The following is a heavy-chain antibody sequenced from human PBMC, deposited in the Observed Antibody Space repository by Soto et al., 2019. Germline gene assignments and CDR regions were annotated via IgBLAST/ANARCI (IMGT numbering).Heavy chain of an antibody. J-gene: IGHJ4*02. Sequence: EVQLLESGGGLVQPGGSLRISCAASGFTFSSYAMSWVRQAPGKGLEWVSAISGSGGSTYYADSVKGRFTISRDNSKNTLYLQMNSLSAEDTAVYYCAKDGGGYSSSWYYFDYWGQGTLVTVSS. CDR1: GFTFSSYA. V-gene: IGHV3-23*01. CDR3: AKDGGGYSSSWYYFDY. CDR2: ISGSGGST. D-gene: IGHD6-13*01.